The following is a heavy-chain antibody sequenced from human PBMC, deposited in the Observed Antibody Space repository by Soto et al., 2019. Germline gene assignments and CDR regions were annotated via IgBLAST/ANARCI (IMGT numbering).Heavy chain of an antibody. D-gene: IGHD3-22*01. J-gene: IGHJ3*02. CDR1: GGSIISGGYY. Sequence: TVSLPCSVSGGSIISGGYYWSWIRQHPGKGLEWIGYIYYSGSTYYNPSLKSRVTISVDTSKNQFSLKLSSVTAADTAVYYCARDPGTYYYDSSGQDDAFDIWGQGTMVTVSS. V-gene: IGHV4-31*03. CDR3: ARDPGTYYYDSSGQDDAFDI. CDR2: IYYSGST.